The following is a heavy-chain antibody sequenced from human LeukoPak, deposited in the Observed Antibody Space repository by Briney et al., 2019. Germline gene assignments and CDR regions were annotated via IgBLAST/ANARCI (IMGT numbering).Heavy chain of an antibody. CDR3: ARQYYYGSGSLGP. V-gene: IGHV4-34*01. D-gene: IGHD3-10*01. Sequence: PSETLSLTCAVYGGSFSGYYWSWIRQPPGKGLEWIGEINHSGSTNYNPSLKSRVTISVDTSKNQFSLKLSSVTAADTAVYYCARQYYYGSGSLGPWGQGTLVTVSS. CDR1: GGSFSGYY. CDR2: INHSGST. J-gene: IGHJ5*02.